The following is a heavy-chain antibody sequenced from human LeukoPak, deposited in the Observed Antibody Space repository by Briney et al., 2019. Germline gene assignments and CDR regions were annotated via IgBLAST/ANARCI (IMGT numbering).Heavy chain of an antibody. J-gene: IGHJ4*02. D-gene: IGHD3-10*01. V-gene: IGHV4-34*01. CDR3: ARGCYGSGSLEDN. CDR1: GGSFSGYY. CDR2: INHSGST. Sequence: PSETLSLTRAVYGGSFSGYYWSWIRQPPGKGLEWIGEINHSGSTNYNPSLKSRVTISVDTSKNQFSLKLSSVTAADTAVYYCARGCYGSGSLEDNWGQGTLVTVSS.